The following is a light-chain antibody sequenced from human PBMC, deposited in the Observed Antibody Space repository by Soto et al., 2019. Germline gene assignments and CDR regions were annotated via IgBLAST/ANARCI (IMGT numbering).Light chain of an antibody. J-gene: IGKJ1*01. V-gene: IGKV3-20*01. CDR3: QQYASSPRT. Sequence: EIMLTQSPGTLSLSPGDRATLSCRASQSVSGSYLAWYQQKPGQAPRLVIYDASSRATGIPDRFSGSGSGADFTLTISRLEPEDFAVYYCQQYASSPRTFGQGTKVAIK. CDR2: DAS. CDR1: QSVSGSY.